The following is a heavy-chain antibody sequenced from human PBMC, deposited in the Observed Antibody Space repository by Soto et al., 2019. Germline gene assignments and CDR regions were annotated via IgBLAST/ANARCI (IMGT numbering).Heavy chain of an antibody. J-gene: IGHJ5*01. D-gene: IGHD4-17*01. Sequence: EVQLVESGGGLVQPGGSLRLSCAASGFTFFAYWIHWVRQVPGKGLVWVSRINSDGSHTSYADSVRCRFTISKDNSKNTVYLQRNSLTAEDTAVYSCAIEGDYGDYAGETWFDSWGQGSMVTVSS. CDR3: AIEGDYGDYAGETWFDS. CDR1: GFTFFAYW. CDR2: INSDGSHT. V-gene: IGHV3-74*01.